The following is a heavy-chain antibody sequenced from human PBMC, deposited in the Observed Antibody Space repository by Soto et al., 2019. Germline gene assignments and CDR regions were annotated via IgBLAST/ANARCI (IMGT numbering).Heavy chain of an antibody. CDR2: SYYSGST. J-gene: IGHJ6*02. D-gene: IGHD3-10*01. CDR1: GGSISSSSYY. V-gene: IGHV4-39*01. CDR3: ASISDRGNGMDV. Sequence: PSETLSLTCTVSGGSISSSSYYWGWIRQPPGKGLEWIGRSYYSGSTYYNPSLKSRVTISVDTSKNQFSLKLSSVTAADTAVYYCASISDRGNGMDVWGQGTTVTVSS.